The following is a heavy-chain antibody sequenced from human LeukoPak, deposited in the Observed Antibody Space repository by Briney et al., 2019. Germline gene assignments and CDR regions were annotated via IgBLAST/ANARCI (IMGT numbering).Heavy chain of an antibody. J-gene: IGHJ4*02. Sequence: GASVKVSCKASGYTFTSNVITWVRQARGQGLEWVGYISTYNGNTNYAQKVQGRVSMTADTSTTTAYMELRSLRSDDTAMYYCARQPYCSSTSCYGDYWGQGTLVTVSS. V-gene: IGHV1-18*01. CDR2: ISTYNGNT. CDR1: GYTFTSNV. D-gene: IGHD2-2*01. CDR3: ARQPYCSSTSCYGDY.